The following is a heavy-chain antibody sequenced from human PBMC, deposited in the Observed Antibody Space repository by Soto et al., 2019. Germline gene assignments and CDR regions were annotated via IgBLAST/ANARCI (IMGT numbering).Heavy chain of an antibody. CDR2: IYYSGST. CDR1: GGSISSGGYY. Sequence: SETLSLTCTVSGGSISSGGYYWSWIRQRPGKGLEWIGYIYYSGSTYYNPSLKSRVTISVDTSKNQFSLKLSSVTAADTAVYYCAREGGVAGYDYWGQGTLVTVSS. D-gene: IGHD6-19*01. CDR3: AREGGVAGYDY. V-gene: IGHV4-31*03. J-gene: IGHJ4*02.